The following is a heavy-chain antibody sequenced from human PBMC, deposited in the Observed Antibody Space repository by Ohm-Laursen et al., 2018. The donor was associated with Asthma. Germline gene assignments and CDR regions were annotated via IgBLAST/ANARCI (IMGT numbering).Heavy chain of an antibody. V-gene: IGHV3-21*01. CDR3: ARDTVNSGSYSDY. J-gene: IGHJ4*02. CDR2: ISTASTFI. CDR1: GYTFSRYS. D-gene: IGHD1-26*01. Sequence: SLRLSCAASGYTFSRYSIHWVRQVPGKGLEWVASISTASTFIYYADSVRGRFTTSRDNAKNSLYLQMNSLRAEDTAVYYCARDTVNSGSYSDYWGQGTLVTVSS.